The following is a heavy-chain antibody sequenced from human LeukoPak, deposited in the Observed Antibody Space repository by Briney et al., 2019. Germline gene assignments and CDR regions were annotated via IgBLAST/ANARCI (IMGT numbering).Heavy chain of an antibody. CDR3: AKSGRRYYDSSGYYDSDFDY. CDR1: GGSISSYY. V-gene: IGHV4-59*01. D-gene: IGHD3-22*01. J-gene: IGHJ4*02. CDR2: IYYSGST. Sequence: SETLSLTCSVSGGSISSYYWSWIRQPPGKGLEWIGYIYYSGSTNYNPSLKSRITISVDTSKNQFSLKLSSVTAADTAVYYCAKSGRRYYDSSGYYDSDFDYWGQGTLVTVSS.